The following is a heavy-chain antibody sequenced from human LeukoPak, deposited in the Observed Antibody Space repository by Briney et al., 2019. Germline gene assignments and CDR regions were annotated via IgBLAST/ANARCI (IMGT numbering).Heavy chain of an antibody. CDR3: ARAHFDI. V-gene: IGHV3-66*01. J-gene: IGHJ3*02. CDR1: GFTVSINY. Sequence: PGRSLSLSCAASGFTVSINYMSWVRQAPAKGLEGGSGIYIGGSTYYADSVSGRWTLSRDNSNNTLYLQMNTLRTEDTAVYYCARAHFDIWGQGTMVTVSS. CDR2: IYIGGST.